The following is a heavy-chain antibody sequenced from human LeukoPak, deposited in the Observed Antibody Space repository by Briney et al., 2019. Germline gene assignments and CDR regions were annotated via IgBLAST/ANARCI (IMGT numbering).Heavy chain of an antibody. D-gene: IGHD1-26*01. V-gene: IGHV1-8*03. Sequence: ASVKVSCKASGYTFTTYNINWVRQATGQGLEWLAWMNPTTDKAGYAQKYQDRVTQKLQGRITITWDTSISTAYMELSGLRSDDTAVYYCARDSFPKSSLGATNWFDPWGQGTLVTVSS. CDR1: GYTFTTYN. J-gene: IGHJ5*02. CDR3: ARDSFPKSSLGATNWFDP. CDR2: MNPTTDKA.